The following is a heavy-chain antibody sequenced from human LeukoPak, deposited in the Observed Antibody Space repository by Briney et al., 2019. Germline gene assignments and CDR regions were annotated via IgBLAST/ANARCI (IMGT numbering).Heavy chain of an antibody. Sequence: SETLSLTCTVSGGSISSYYWSWIRQPPGKGLEWIGYIYYSGSTNYNPSLKSRVTISVDTSKNQFSLKLSSVTAADTAVYYCARDGMVRGVIGRWGQGTLVTVSS. D-gene: IGHD3-10*01. V-gene: IGHV4-59*12. CDR3: ARDGMVRGVIGR. CDR2: IYYSGST. CDR1: GGSISSYY. J-gene: IGHJ4*02.